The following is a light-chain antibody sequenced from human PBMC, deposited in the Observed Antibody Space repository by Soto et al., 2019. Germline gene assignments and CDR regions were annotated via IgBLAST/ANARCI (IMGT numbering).Light chain of an antibody. V-gene: IGKV1-9*01. CDR2: AAS. Sequence: DIQLTQSPSFLSASVGDRVTITCRASQDISSYLAWYQQKPGKAPKLLIYAASTLQSGVPSRFSGSGSGTESTLTISSLQPEDFATYHCQQFNSYPYTFGQGTKLEIK. CDR1: QDISSY. J-gene: IGKJ2*01. CDR3: QQFNSYPYT.